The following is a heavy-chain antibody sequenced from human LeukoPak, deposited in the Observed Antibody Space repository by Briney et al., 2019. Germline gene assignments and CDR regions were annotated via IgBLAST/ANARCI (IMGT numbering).Heavy chain of an antibody. CDR3: ARIKKGDYMDV. J-gene: IGHJ6*03. CDR2: IHFIGIT. Sequence: SETLSLTCTGSGGSISSSSYYWGWIRQPPGKGLEWIGSIHFIGITYYNPSLKSRITISVDTSKNQSSLKLNSVIAADTAVYYCARIKKGDYMDVWGKGTTVTVSS. V-gene: IGHV4-39*07. D-gene: IGHD3-16*01. CDR1: GGSISSSSYY.